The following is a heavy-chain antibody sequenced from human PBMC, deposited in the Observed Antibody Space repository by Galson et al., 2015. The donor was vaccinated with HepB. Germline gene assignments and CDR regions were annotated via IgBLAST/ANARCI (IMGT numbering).Heavy chain of an antibody. J-gene: IGHJ4*02. D-gene: IGHD5-12*01. CDR3: ARVRGGYDFDY. CDR2: IKQDGSEN. V-gene: IGHV3-7*03. Sequence: SLRLSCAASGFTFGSYWMSWVRQAPGKGLEWVANIKQDGSENYYVDSVKGRFTISRDNAKNSLYLQMNSLRAEDTAVYYCARVRGGYDFDYWGQGTLVTVSP. CDR1: GFTFGSYW.